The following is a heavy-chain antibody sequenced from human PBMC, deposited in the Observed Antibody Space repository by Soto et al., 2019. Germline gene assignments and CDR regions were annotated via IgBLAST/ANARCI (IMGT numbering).Heavy chain of an antibody. CDR1: GGSFVGYY. Sequence: PSGTLSLTCAVNGGSFVGYYWSWIGQPPGKGLEWIGEINHSGSTNYNPSLKSRVTISVDTSKNQFSLKLSSVTAADTAVYYCARGRGYCSGGSCYYYYGMDVWGQGTTVT. D-gene: IGHD2-15*01. J-gene: IGHJ6*02. CDR2: INHSGST. CDR3: ARGRGYCSGGSCYYYYGMDV. V-gene: IGHV4-34*01.